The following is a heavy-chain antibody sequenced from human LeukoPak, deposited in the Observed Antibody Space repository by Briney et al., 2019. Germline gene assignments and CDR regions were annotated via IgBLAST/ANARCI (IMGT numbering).Heavy chain of an antibody. CDR2: ISHSGTT. CDR1: GGSVDTSGHY. Sequence: SETLSLTCTVSGGSVDTSGHYWGWIRQPPGKGLEWIGSISHSGTTDYNPSLKSRVIISVDASKNQFSLKLSSVTAADTAAYFCAKPNGGSSYTPLNYWGQGTLVTVSS. D-gene: IGHD2-15*01. CDR3: AKPNGGSSYTPLNY. J-gene: IGHJ4*02. V-gene: IGHV4-39*01.